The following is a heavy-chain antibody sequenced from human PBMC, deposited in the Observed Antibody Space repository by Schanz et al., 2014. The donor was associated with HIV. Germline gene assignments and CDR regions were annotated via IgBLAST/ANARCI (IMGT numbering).Heavy chain of an antibody. CDR3: AKDRITGTTGVPYYYYGMDV. CDR2: INYDGSNK. V-gene: IGHV3-30*02. J-gene: IGHJ6*02. D-gene: IGHD1-7*01. CDR1: GFTFSSYG. Sequence: QVQLVESGGGVVQPGRSLRLSCAVSGFTFSSYGMHWVRQSPVKGLEWVAIINYDGSNKYYADSVKGRFTISRDNSKNTLYLQMNSLRAEDTAVYYCAKDRITGTTGVPYYYYGMDVWGQGTTVTVSS.